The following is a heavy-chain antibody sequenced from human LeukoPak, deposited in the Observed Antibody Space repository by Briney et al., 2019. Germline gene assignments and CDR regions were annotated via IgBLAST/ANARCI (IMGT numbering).Heavy chain of an antibody. CDR1: GGTFSSYA. D-gene: IGHD6-19*01. V-gene: IGHV1-69*04. Sequence: SVKVSCKASGGTFSSYAISWVRRAPGQGLEWMGRIIPILGIANYAQKFQGRVTITADKSTSTAYMELSSLRSEDTAVYYCASRSNAIAVADRNFDYWGQGTLVTVSS. CDR2: IIPILGIA. J-gene: IGHJ4*02. CDR3: ASRSNAIAVADRNFDY.